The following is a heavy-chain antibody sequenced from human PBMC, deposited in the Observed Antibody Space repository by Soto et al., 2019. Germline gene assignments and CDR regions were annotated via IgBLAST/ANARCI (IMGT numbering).Heavy chain of an antibody. CDR3: VREGRGSFDF. J-gene: IGHJ3*01. Sequence: GGSLRLSCAASGFIFTNYAMNWVRQAPGKGLEWVSVIGGRGNSAYYADSVQGRFTISRDNSKDTLSLQMSSLTADDTAIYYCVREGRGSFDFWGRGTMVTVSS. D-gene: IGHD5-12*01. CDR2: IGGRGNSA. V-gene: IGHV3-23*01. CDR1: GFIFTNYA.